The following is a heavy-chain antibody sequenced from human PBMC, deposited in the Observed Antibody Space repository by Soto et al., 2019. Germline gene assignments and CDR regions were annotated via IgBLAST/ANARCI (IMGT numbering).Heavy chain of an antibody. D-gene: IGHD3-10*01. CDR3: ARWFGEAYGMDV. J-gene: IGHJ6*02. CDR1: GFTFSSYA. CDR2: ISGSGGST. V-gene: IGHV3-23*01. Sequence: EVQLLESGGGLVQPGGSLRLSCAASGFTFSSYAMSWVRQAPGKGLEWVSAISGSGGSTYYADSVKGRFTISRDNSKNTLYLQMNSLRAEDTAVYYCARWFGEAYGMDVWGQGTTVTVSS.